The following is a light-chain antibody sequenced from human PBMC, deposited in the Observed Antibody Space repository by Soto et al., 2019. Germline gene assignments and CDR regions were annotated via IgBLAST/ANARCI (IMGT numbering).Light chain of an antibody. CDR2: DAS. J-gene: IGKJ1*01. V-gene: IGKV1-33*01. CDR1: QDISNY. CDR3: PQYDNLLQGTS. Sequence: DLQMTQSPSSLSASVGDRVTITCQASQDISNYLNWYQQKPGKAPKLLIYDASNLETGVPSRFSGSGSGTDFTFTISSLQPEDIATYYCPQYDNLLQGTSFGQGTKVEIK.